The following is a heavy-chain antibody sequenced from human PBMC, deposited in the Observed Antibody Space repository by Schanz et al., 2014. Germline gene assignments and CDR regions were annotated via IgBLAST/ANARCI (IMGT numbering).Heavy chain of an antibody. D-gene: IGHD3-10*01. V-gene: IGHV1-2*04. CDR1: GYTFSDYY. CDR3: ARGRGFYDY. Sequence: QVQLVQSGAEVKKPGASVKVSCKASGYTFSDYYIHWVRQAPGQGLEWMGWINPNTGGTNFAQKFQGWVTVTRDTSISTVYMELSSLRSDDTAVYYCARGRGFYDYWGQGTLVTVSS. CDR2: INPNTGGT. J-gene: IGHJ4*02.